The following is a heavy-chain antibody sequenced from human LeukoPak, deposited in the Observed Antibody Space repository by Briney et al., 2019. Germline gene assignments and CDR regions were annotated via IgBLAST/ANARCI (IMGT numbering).Heavy chain of an antibody. J-gene: IGHJ6*03. V-gene: IGHV4-59*01. Sequence: NTSETLSLTCTVSGGSISSYYWSWIRQPPGKGLEWIGYIYYSGSTNYNPSLKGRVTISVDTSKNQFSLKLSSVTAADTAVYYCARASGYCSGGSCYYESYYYYYYMDVWGKGTTVTVSS. D-gene: IGHD2-15*01. CDR1: GGSISSYY. CDR3: ARASGYCSGGSCYYESYYYYYYMDV. CDR2: IYYSGST.